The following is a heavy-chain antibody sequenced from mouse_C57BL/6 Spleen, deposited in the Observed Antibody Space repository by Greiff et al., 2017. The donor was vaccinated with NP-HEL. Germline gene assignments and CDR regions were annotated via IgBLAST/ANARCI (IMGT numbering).Heavy chain of an antibody. V-gene: IGHV5-17*01. CDR1: GFAFSDYG. J-gene: IGHJ2*01. CDR2: ISSGSSTI. Sequence: EVKLVESGGGLVKPGGSLKLSCAASGFAFSDYGMHWVRQAPEKGLEWVAYISSGSSTIYYADTVKGRFTISRDNAKNTLFLQMTSLRSEDTAMYYCARDGYYGGDFDYWGQGTTLTVSS. D-gene: IGHD2-3*01. CDR3: ARDGYYGGDFDY.